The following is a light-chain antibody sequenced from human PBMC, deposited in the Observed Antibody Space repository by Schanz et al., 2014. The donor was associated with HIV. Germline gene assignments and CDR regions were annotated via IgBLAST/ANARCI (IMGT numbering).Light chain of an antibody. J-gene: IGKJ1*01. V-gene: IGKV3-20*01. CDR1: QIISTS. CDR2: GAS. Sequence: EIVLTQSPATLSVYPGERVTLSCRTTQIISTSLAWYQQRPGQPPRLLVYGASSRAAGIPDRFSGSGSGTYFTLTINRLEPEDFAVYYCQQYGVSPPWTFGQGTKVEIK. CDR3: QQYGVSPPWT.